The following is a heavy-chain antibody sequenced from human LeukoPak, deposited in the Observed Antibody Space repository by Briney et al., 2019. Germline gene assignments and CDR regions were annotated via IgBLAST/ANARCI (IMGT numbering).Heavy chain of an antibody. CDR2: IYYSGGT. CDR1: GGSISSGDYY. D-gene: IGHD6-13*01. Sequence: SETLSLTCTVSGGSISSGDYYWSWIRQPPGKGLEWIGYIYYSGGTYYNPSLKSRVTISVDTSKNQFSLKLSSVTAADTAVYYCARYIAAAESLDYWGQGTLVTVSS. CDR3: ARYIAAAESLDY. V-gene: IGHV4-30-4*01. J-gene: IGHJ4*02.